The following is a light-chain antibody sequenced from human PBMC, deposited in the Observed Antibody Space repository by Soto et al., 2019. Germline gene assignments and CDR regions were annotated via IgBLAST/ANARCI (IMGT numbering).Light chain of an antibody. CDR3: SSYARSSSLYV. CDR1: SSDIGGFNY. Sequence: QSALTQPASVSGSPGQSITISCTGTSSDIGGFNYVSWFRQHPNKAPKLLIYDVNNRPSGVSNRFSGSKSGNTASLTISGLQAEDEADYYCSSYARSSSLYVFGTGTKVTVL. V-gene: IGLV2-14*03. CDR2: DVN. J-gene: IGLJ1*01.